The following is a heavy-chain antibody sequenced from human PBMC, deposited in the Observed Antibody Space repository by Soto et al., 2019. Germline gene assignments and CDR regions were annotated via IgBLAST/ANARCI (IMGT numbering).Heavy chain of an antibody. CDR1: GFPFSTSA. CDR2: ISDSSRTI. J-gene: IGHJ4*02. CDR3: ARELLVYGGDYFDF. D-gene: IGHD2-8*01. V-gene: IGHV3-48*02. Sequence: EVRLVESGGGLVQPGGSLRLSCAASGFPFSTSAMNWVRQAPGKGPEWVAYISDSSRTIYYADSVRGRFTISRDNARTLLYLQMTGVRDEDTAVYYCARELLVYGGDYFDFWGQGTQVTVSS.